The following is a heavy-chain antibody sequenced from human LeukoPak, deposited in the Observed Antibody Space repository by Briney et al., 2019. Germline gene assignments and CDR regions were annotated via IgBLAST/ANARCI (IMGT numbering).Heavy chain of an antibody. V-gene: IGHV6-1*01. D-gene: IGHD1-20*01. Sequence: SQTLSLTRAISGDSVSSNSAAWNWIRQSPSRGLEWLGRPYYRSKWYNDYAVYVKSRITISPDTSKNQFSLKLNAVTAADTAVYYGARDTYKWNVDTFDPWGQGTLVTVSS. CDR2: PYYRSKWYN. CDR3: ARDTYKWNVDTFDP. J-gene: IGHJ5*02. CDR1: GDSVSSNSAA.